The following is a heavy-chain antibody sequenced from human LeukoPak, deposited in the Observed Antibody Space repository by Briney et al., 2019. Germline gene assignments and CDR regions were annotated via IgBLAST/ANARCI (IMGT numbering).Heavy chain of an antibody. Sequence: SVKVSCKASGGTFSSYAISWVRQAPGQGLEWMGGIIPIFGTANYAQKFQGRVTITADESTSTAYMELSSLRSEDTAVYYCARRQTGYSYGLSGYYCGMDVWGQGTTVTVSS. D-gene: IGHD5-18*01. CDR1: GGTFSSYA. CDR2: IIPIFGTA. CDR3: ARRQTGYSYGLSGYYCGMDV. V-gene: IGHV1-69*13. J-gene: IGHJ6*02.